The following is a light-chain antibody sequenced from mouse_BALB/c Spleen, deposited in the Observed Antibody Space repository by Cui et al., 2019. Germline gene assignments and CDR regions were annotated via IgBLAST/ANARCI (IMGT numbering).Light chain of an antibody. CDR1: SSVSY. J-gene: IGKJ1*01. Sequence: QIVLTQSPAIMSASPGEKVTMTCSASSSVSYMYWYQQKPGSSPRLLIYDTSNRAAGVPGRFSGSGSGTSYSLTISRMEAEDAATYYCQQWSSYPRTFGGGTKLEIK. V-gene: IGKV4-55*01. CDR2: DTS. CDR3: QQWSSYPRT.